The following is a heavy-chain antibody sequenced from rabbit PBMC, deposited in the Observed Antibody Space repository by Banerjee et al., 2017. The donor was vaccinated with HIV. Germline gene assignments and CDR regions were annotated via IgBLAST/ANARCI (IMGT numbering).Heavy chain of an antibody. J-gene: IGHJ4*01. Sequence: QQQLEESGGGLVKPEGSLTLSCTASGFSFSNKYVMCWVRQAPGKGLEWIACINTSTGNTVYASWAKGRFTISKTSSTTVTLQMTSLTAADTATYFCARAGSSSGWGPDLWGPGTLVTVS. D-gene: IGHD4-1*01. V-gene: IGHV1S45*01. CDR2: INTSTGNT. CDR3: ARAGSSSGWGPDL. CDR1: GFSFSNKYV.